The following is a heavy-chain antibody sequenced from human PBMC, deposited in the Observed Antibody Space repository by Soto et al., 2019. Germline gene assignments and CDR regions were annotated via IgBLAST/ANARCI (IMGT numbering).Heavy chain of an antibody. D-gene: IGHD2-15*01. CDR2: IYYSGST. J-gene: IGHJ6*03. CDR1: GGSISSYY. CDR3: ARDHCSGGSCYSVYRPGYYYYYYMDV. Sequence: SETLSLTCTVSGGSISSYYWSWIRQPPGKGLEWIGYIYYSGSTNYNPSLKSRVTISVDTSKNQFSLKLSSVTAADTAVYYCARDHCSGGSCYSVYRPGYYYYYYMDVWGKGTTVTVSS. V-gene: IGHV4-59*01.